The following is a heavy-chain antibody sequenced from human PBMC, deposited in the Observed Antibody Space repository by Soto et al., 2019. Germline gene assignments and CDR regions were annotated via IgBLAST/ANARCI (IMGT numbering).Heavy chain of an antibody. CDR2: IYYSGST. J-gene: IGHJ5*02. CDR1: GGSISSGGYY. CDR3: ARGSNPGYSSGWYPENWFDP. D-gene: IGHD6-19*01. Sequence: PSETLSLTCTVSGGSISSGGYYWSWIRQHPGKGLEWIGYIYYSGSTYYNPSLKSRVTISVDTSKNQFSLKLSSVTAADTAVYYCARGSNPGYSSGWYPENWFDPWGQGTLVTVSS. V-gene: IGHV4-31*03.